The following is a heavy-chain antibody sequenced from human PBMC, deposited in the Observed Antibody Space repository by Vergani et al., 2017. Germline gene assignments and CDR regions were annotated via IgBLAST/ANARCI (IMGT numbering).Heavy chain of an antibody. CDR1: GITFWKFG. CDR3: TKGSVYYHDSAGHGYDPYTGFDL. CDR2: ISWNSGAV. V-gene: IGHV3-9*01. D-gene: IGHD5-12*01. Sequence: EVQLMESGGGLAQPGGSLRLSCEASGITFWKFGMHWVRQGPGKGLEWVSGISWNSGAVDYADSVRGRFTISRDNAKNSLFLEMNSLRFEDTAVYFCTKGSVYYHDSAGHGYDPYTGFDLWGQGTLVTVSS. J-gene: IGHJ3*01.